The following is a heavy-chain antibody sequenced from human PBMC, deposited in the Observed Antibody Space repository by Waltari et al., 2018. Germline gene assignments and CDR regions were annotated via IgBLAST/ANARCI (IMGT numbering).Heavy chain of an antibody. J-gene: IGHJ4*02. CDR3: ARFSTVTTNFDY. V-gene: IGHV4-59*01. CDR2: IYFSGST. CDR1: GGSLNSYY. D-gene: IGHD4-17*01. Sequence: QVQLQESGPGLVKPSETLSLTCTVSGGSLNSYYWSWIRQPPGKGLEWIGYIYFSGSTNYTPALKPRVTISIDTSKNHFSLRLSSVTAADTAVYYCARFSTVTTNFDYWGQGTLVSVSS.